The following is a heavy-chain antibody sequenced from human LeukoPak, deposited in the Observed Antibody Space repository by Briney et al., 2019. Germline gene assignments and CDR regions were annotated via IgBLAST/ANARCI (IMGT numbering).Heavy chain of an antibody. V-gene: IGHV3-23*01. D-gene: IGHD4-17*01. CDR2: ISESGGST. Sequence: GGSLRLSCAASGFTLSNYVMNWVRQAPGKGLEWVSTISESGGSTYYADSVKGRFIISRDNSKDTLYLQMNSLRADDTAVYFCAKPSAGWGTVTSFDYWGQGTLVTVSS. J-gene: IGHJ4*02. CDR3: AKPSAGWGTVTSFDY. CDR1: GFTLSNYV.